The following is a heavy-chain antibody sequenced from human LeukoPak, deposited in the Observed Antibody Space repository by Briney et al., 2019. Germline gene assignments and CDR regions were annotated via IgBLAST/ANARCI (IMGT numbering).Heavy chain of an antibody. Sequence: PGGSLRLSCAASGFTFSDYYMSWIRQAPGKGLEWVSYISSSGSTIYYADPVKGRFTISRDNAKNSLYLQMNSLRAEDTAVYYCARCITMVRGVIFCYYFDYWGQGTLVTVSS. CDR1: GFTFSDYY. D-gene: IGHD3-10*01. CDR3: ARCITMVRGVIFCYYFDY. V-gene: IGHV3-11*04. CDR2: ISSSGSTI. J-gene: IGHJ4*02.